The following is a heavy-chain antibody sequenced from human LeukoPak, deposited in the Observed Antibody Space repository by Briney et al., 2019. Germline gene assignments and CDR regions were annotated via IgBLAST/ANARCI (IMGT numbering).Heavy chain of an antibody. CDR2: ISGSGGST. Sequence: GGSLRLSCGASGFTFSTYAMSWVRQAPGKGLEWVSGISGSGGSTYYADFVKGRFTISRDSSKNTLYLQMNSLRAEDTAVYYCANRGSPGAFDIWGQGTMVTVSS. J-gene: IGHJ3*02. CDR1: GFTFSTYA. CDR3: ANRGSPGAFDI. D-gene: IGHD1-26*01. V-gene: IGHV3-23*01.